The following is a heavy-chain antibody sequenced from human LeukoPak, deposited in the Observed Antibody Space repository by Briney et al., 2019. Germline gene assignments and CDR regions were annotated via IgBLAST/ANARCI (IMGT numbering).Heavy chain of an antibody. Sequence: GGSLRLSCVASGITFSTYAMHWVRQAPGKGLEWVAVISYDGSSKYYADSVKGRFTISRDNSKNTLYLQMNSLRAEDTAVYYCARARSSYGYGDAFDIWGQGTMVTVSS. V-gene: IGHV3-30*04. CDR1: GITFSTYA. D-gene: IGHD5-18*01. CDR3: ARARSSYGYGDAFDI. CDR2: ISYDGSSK. J-gene: IGHJ3*02.